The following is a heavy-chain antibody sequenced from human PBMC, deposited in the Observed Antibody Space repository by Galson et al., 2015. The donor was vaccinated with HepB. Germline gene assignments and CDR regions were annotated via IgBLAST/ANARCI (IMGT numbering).Heavy chain of an antibody. D-gene: IGHD5-18*01. Sequence: SETLSLTCTVSGGSISSYYWSWIRQPPGKGLEWIGYIYYSGNTNYNPSLKSRVTISVDTSKNQFSLKLSSVTAADTAVYFCARDIGHSFGHYYYYGMDVWGQGTAVTVSS. V-gene: IGHV4-59*01. CDR3: ARDIGHSFGHYYYYGMDV. CDR1: GGSISSYY. CDR2: IYYSGNT. J-gene: IGHJ6*02.